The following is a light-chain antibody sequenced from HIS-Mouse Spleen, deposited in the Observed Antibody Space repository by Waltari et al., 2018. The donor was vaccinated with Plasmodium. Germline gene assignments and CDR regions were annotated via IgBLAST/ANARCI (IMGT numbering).Light chain of an antibody. J-gene: IGKJ3*01. CDR1: QSVSSN. CDR3: QQYNNWSFT. V-gene: IGKV3-15*01. CDR2: GAS. Sequence: IVLPQSPATLSVSPGARATLSCRASQSVSSNLAWYQQKPGQAPRLLIYGASTRATGIPARFSGSGSGTEFTLTISSLQSEDFAVYYCQQYNNWSFTFGPGTKVDIK.